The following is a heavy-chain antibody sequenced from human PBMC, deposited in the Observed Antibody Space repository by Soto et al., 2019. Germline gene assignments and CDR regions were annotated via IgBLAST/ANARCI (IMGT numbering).Heavy chain of an antibody. J-gene: IGHJ4*02. D-gene: IGHD6-19*01. CDR1: GFSLSTSGVG. Sequence: SGPTLVKPTQTLTLTCTFSGFSLSTSGVGVGWIRQPPGKALEWLALIYWDDDKRYSPSLKSRLTITKDTSKNQVVLTMTNMDPVDTATYYCAHRRDSSGYYKAVYYFDYWGQGTLVTVSS. V-gene: IGHV2-5*02. CDR2: IYWDDDK. CDR3: AHRRDSSGYYKAVYYFDY.